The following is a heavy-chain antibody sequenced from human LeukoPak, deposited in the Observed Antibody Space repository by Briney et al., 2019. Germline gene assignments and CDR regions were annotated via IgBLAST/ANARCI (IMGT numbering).Heavy chain of an antibody. J-gene: IGHJ5*02. CDR3: ARDKMVTAPNWFDP. CDR2: INHSGST. V-gene: IGHV4-34*01. Sequence: SETLSLTCAVYGGSFSGYYWSWIRQPPGKGLEWIGEINHSGSTNYNPSLKSRVTISVDTSKNQFSLKLRSVTAADTAVYYCARDKMVTAPNWFDPWGQGTLVTVSS. CDR1: GGSFSGYY. D-gene: IGHD2-21*02.